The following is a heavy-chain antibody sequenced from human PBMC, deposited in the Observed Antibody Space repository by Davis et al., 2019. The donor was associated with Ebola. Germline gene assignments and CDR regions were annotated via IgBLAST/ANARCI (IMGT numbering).Heavy chain of an antibody. J-gene: IGHJ4*02. Sequence: PGGSLRLSCAASGFTFSSYAMTWVRQAPGKGLEWVSGISSSGTTTYYVDSVKGRFTISRDNSKNTLYLQMNSLRAEDTAVYYCAKAAGSIGGWYFDYWGQGTLVTVSS. CDR3: AKAAGSIGGWYFDY. CDR2: ISSSGTTT. D-gene: IGHD1-26*01. CDR1: GFTFSSYA. V-gene: IGHV3-23*01.